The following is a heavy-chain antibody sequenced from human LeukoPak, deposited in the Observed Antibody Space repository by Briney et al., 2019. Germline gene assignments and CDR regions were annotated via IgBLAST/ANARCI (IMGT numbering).Heavy chain of an antibody. CDR1: GYTFTSYG. Sequence: GASVKVSCKASGYTFTSYGISWVRQAPGQGLEWMGWISAYNGNTNYAQKLQGRVTMTEDTSTDTAYMELSSLRSEDTAVYYCATGYSSGSPRKPRYFQHWGQGTLVTVSS. D-gene: IGHD6-19*01. V-gene: IGHV1-18*01. CDR3: ATGYSSGSPRKPRYFQH. J-gene: IGHJ1*01. CDR2: ISAYNGNT.